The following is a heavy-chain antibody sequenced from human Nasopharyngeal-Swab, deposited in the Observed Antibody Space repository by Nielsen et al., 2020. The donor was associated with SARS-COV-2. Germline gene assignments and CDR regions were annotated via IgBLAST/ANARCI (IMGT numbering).Heavy chain of an antibody. Sequence: GESLKISCKGSGYSFTNYWISWVRQMPGKGLEWMGRIDPSDSYTNYSPSFQGHVTMSADKSISIAYLQWSSLKASDTAMYYCARLSGSHLDYWGQGTLVTVSS. CDR2: IDPSDSYT. J-gene: IGHJ4*02. D-gene: IGHD6-25*01. CDR3: ARLSGSHLDY. CDR1: GYSFTNYW. V-gene: IGHV5-10-1*01.